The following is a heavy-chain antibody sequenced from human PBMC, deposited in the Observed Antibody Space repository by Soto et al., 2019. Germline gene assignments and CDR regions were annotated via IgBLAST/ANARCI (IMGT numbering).Heavy chain of an antibody. J-gene: IGHJ4*02. Sequence: PGGSLRLCCEASGFTFSGFDMHWVRQVTGKGLEWVSTIGTAGDTYYAVSVKGRFTISRDNAKNSLSLQMNSLRAGDTAVYFCARGQEVGAHFFDSWGQGTQVTVSS. CDR1: GFTFSGFD. CDR3: ARGQEVGAHFFDS. CDR2: IGTAGDT. D-gene: IGHD2-15*01. V-gene: IGHV3-13*01.